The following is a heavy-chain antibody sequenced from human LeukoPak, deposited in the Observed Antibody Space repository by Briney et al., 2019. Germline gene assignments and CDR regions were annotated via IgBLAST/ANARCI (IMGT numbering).Heavy chain of an antibody. V-gene: IGHV3-23*01. Sequence: GGSLRLSCVASGFTFSSNVMIWVRQAPGKGLEWVSSIPASGGSTYYADSVKGRFTISRDNSKNSLYPQMNSLRAEDTAVYYCAKESSGGWYFDYWGQGTLVTVSS. D-gene: IGHD6-19*01. CDR3: AKESSGGWYFDY. J-gene: IGHJ4*02. CDR1: GFTFSSNV. CDR2: IPASGGST.